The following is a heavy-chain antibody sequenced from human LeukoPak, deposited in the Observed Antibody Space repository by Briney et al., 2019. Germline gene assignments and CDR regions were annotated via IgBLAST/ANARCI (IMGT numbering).Heavy chain of an antibody. CDR2: IWYDGSNK. CDR1: GFTFSSYG. CDR3: ARDTMTYLFDY. J-gene: IGHJ4*02. D-gene: IGHD2-2*01. V-gene: IGHV3-33*01. Sequence: GGSLRLSCAASGFTFSSYGMHWVRQAPGKGLEWVAVIWYDGSNKYYADSVKGRFTISRDNSKNTLYLQMNSLRAEDTAVYYCARDTMTYLFDYWGQGTLVTVSS.